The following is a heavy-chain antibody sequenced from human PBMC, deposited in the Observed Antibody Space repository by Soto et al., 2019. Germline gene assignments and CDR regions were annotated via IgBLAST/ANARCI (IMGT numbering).Heavy chain of an antibody. CDR2: MNPNSGNT. CDR3: ARGYNWNRNSYGMDV. V-gene: IGHV1-8*01. CDR1: GYTFTSYD. J-gene: IGHJ6*02. D-gene: IGHD1-20*01. Sequence: ASVKVSCKASGYTFTSYDINWVRQATGQGLEWMGWMNPNSGNTGYAQKCKGRVTMTRTTSISTAYMELSSLRSEDTAVYYCARGYNWNRNSYGMDVWGQGTTVTSP.